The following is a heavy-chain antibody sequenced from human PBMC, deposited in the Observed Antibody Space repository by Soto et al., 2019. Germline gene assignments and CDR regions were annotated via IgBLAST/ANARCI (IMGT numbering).Heavy chain of an antibody. D-gene: IGHD3-10*01. V-gene: IGHV5-51*01. CDR3: AITRLDYYGSGSYYDAFDI. J-gene: IGHJ3*02. Sequence: GESLKISCKGSGYSFTSYWIGWVRQMPGKGLEWMGIIYPGDSDTRYSPSFQGQVTISADKSISTAYRQWSSLKASDTAMYYCAITRLDYYGSGSYYDAFDIWGQGTMVTVSS. CDR2: IYPGDSDT. CDR1: GYSFTSYW.